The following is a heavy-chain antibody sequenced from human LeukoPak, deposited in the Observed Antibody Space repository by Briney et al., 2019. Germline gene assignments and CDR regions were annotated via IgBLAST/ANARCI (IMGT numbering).Heavy chain of an antibody. V-gene: IGHV3-30*18. Sequence: GSLRLSCAASGFTFSSYGMHWVRQAPGKGLEWVAVISYDGSNKYYADSVKGRFTISRDNSKNTLYLQMNSLRAEDTAVYYCAKDTTDLVVVAATPTWFDPWGQGTLVTVSS. CDR2: ISYDGSNK. CDR3: AKDTTDLVVVAATPTWFDP. J-gene: IGHJ5*02. D-gene: IGHD2-15*01. CDR1: GFTFSSYG.